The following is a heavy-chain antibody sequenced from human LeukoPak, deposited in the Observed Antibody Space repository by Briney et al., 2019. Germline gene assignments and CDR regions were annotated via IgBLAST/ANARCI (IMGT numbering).Heavy chain of an antibody. J-gene: IGHJ2*01. CDR3: VRHDYDTSWGLDWFFDL. CDR2: IYYNGRT. CDR1: GDSIRSYY. V-gene: IGHV4-59*08. Sequence: PSETLSLTCTVSGDSIRSYYWSWIRQPPGKGLEWIAYIYYNGRTDSNPSLKSRVTISLDMSKNQLSLKLNSVTAADTAVYYCVRHDYDTSWGLDWFFDLWGRGTLVIVSS. D-gene: IGHD2-2*01.